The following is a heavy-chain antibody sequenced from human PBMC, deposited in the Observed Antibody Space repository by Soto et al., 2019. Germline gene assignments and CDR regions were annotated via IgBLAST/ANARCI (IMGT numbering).Heavy chain of an antibody. CDR1: GFSFSRDV. Sequence: QVQLVQSGGGVVQPGRSLGLSCAASGFSFSRDVMHWVRQPPVRGLALVAVISPSSGTKIYADSVKGRFTISRDNTRSTLYLQMDSLGFEDTAVYYCAKGVGTEWHWYLALWGRGTLVTVSA. CDR2: ISPSSGTK. V-gene: IGHV3-30*18. D-gene: IGHD3-3*01. J-gene: IGHJ2*01. CDR3: AKGVGTEWHWYLAL.